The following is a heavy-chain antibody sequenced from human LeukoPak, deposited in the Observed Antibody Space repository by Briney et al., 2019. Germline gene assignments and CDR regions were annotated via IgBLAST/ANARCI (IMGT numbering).Heavy chain of an antibody. D-gene: IGHD6-19*01. V-gene: IGHV3-53*01. J-gene: IGHJ4*02. Sequence: GGSLRLSCVASGFTVSSNYMSWVRHAPGKALEWVSAIFSGGSTFYADSVTGRFTISRDNSKNTVYLEMNSLRAEDTAVYYCARDLKTSGWYGDFDYWGQGTLVTVSS. CDR3: ARDLKTSGWYGDFDY. CDR1: GFTVSSNY. CDR2: IFSGGST.